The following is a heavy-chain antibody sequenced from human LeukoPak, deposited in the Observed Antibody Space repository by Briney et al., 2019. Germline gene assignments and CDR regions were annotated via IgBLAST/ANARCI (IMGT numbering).Heavy chain of an antibody. CDR2: IKKDGSER. V-gene: IGHV3-7*01. CDR1: GFTFSSYW. CDR3: ARDLAGPPQEAFDI. Sequence: GGSLRLSCAASGFTFSSYWMNWVRQTPGKGLEWVANIKKDGSERYYEDSVKGRFTISRDNTRKSLYLQMNTLRAEDTAVYYCARDLAGPPQEAFDIWGQGTMVTVSS. J-gene: IGHJ3*02.